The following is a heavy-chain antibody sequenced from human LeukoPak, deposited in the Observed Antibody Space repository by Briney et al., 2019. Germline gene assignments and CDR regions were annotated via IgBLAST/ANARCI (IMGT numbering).Heavy chain of an antibody. CDR2: IYTSGST. J-gene: IGHJ4*02. V-gene: IGHV4-4*09. Sequence: PSETLSLTCTVYGGSISSYYWSWIRQPPGKGLEWIGYIYTSGSTNYNPSLKSRVTISVDTSKNQFSLKLSSVTAADTAVYYCARLVGATGIDYWGQGTLVTVSS. CDR3: ARLVGATGIDY. CDR1: GGSISSYY. D-gene: IGHD1-26*01.